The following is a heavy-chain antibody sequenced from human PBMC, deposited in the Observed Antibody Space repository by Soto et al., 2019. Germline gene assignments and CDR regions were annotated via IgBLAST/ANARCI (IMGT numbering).Heavy chain of an antibody. Sequence: VQLVESGGGLVQPGGSLRLSCAVSGFTFTNNWMSWVRRAPGKGLEWVANINQGGSERDYVHSVKGRFTISRDNAKDSLYLQMNSLRVEDTAVYYCVKGVGFLGPWGQGTLVTVSS. CDR3: VKGVGFLGP. V-gene: IGHV3-7*01. D-gene: IGHD1-26*01. J-gene: IGHJ5*02. CDR2: INQGGSER. CDR1: GFTFTNNW.